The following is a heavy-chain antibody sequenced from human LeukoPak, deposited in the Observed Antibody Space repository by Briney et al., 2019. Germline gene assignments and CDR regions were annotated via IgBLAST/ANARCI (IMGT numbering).Heavy chain of an antibody. CDR2: IDPSDSYN. CDR1: GYSFTSYW. V-gene: IGHV5-10-1*01. J-gene: IGHJ5*02. Sequence: GESPKTSCKGSGYSFTSYWISWVRQMPGKGLERMGRIDPSDSYNNYSPSFQGPVTISADKSLNTAYLECRSLKASDTAMYYCARLTIVGVPAASSWFDPWGQGTLVTVSS. CDR3: ARLTIVGVPAASSWFDP. D-gene: IGHD2-2*01.